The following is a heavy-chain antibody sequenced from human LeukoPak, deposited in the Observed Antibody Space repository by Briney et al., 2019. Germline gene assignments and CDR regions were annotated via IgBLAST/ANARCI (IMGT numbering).Heavy chain of an antibody. V-gene: IGHV4-31*03. Sequence: PSETLSLTCTVSGGSISSGGYYWSWIRQHPGKGLEWIGYIYYSGSTYYNPSLKSRVTISVDTSKNQFSLKLSSVTAADTAVYYCARGAEMATRKGFDYWGQGTLVTVSS. CDR3: ARGAEMATRKGFDY. J-gene: IGHJ4*02. D-gene: IGHD5-12*01. CDR2: IYYSGST. CDR1: GGSISSGGYY.